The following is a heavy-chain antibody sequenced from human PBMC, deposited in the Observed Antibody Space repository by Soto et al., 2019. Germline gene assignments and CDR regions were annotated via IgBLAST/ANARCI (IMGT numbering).Heavy chain of an antibody. V-gene: IGHV1-18*01. D-gene: IGHD2-15*01. CDR1: GYTFTNFG. Sequence: QVQLVQSGTEVKKPGASVKVSCKASGYTFTNFGISWVRQAPGQGLEWMGWISAYNGNTNSAPKFQGRVTMTTDTPTSTASLELRRLRSAATSLYYSASGRTPIDSLGQGPLVTLSS. J-gene: IGHJ4*02. CDR3: ASGRTPIDS. CDR2: ISAYNGNT.